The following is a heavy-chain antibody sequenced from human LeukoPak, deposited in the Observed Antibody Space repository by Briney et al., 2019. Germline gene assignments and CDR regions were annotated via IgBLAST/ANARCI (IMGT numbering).Heavy chain of an antibody. V-gene: IGHV1-18*04. D-gene: IGHD2-15*01. J-gene: IGHJ4*02. Sequence: ASVKVSCKASGYTFTGYYMHWVRQAPGQGLEWMGWISTYNANTNYAQKLRGRVTMTTDTSTSTAYMELRSLRSDDTAIYYCARSSFCSGGTCYSSLDYWGQGTLVTVSS. CDR3: ARSSFCSGGTCYSSLDY. CDR1: GYTFTGYY. CDR2: ISTYNANT.